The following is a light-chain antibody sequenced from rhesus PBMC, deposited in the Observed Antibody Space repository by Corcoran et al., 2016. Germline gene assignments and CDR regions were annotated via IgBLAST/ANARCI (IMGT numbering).Light chain of an antibody. CDR2: EVS. CDR3: SSYAGSNTDI. CDR1: SSDIGGYNY. Sequence: QAALTQPRSVSGSPGQSVTISCTGTSSDIGGYNYVSWYQQHPVTAPKLMIYEVSKWPSGVSDRFSGSKSGNTASLTISGLQAEDEADYYCSSYAGSNTDIFGAGTRLTVL. V-gene: IGLV2-32*02. J-gene: IGLJ1*01.